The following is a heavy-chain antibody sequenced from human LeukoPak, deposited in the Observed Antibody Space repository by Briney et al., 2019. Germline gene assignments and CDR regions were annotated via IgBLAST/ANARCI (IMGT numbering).Heavy chain of an antibody. CDR2: INPNSGGT. D-gene: IGHD1-7*01. CDR3: ARDLGLELPDYYYYMDV. CDR1: GYTFTSYY. V-gene: IGHV1-2*02. Sequence: ASVKVSCKASGYTFTSYYMHWVRQAPGQGREWMGWINPNSGGTNYAQKFQGRVTMTRDTSIRTAYMELSRLRSDDTAVYYCARDLGLELPDYYYYMDVWGKGTTVTVSS. J-gene: IGHJ6*03.